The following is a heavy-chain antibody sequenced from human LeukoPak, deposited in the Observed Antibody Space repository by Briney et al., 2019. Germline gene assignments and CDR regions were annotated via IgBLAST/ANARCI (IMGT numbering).Heavy chain of an antibody. J-gene: IGHJ3*02. D-gene: IGHD3-16*02. V-gene: IGHV4-4*07. CDR2: IYTRGST. CDR1: GGSISSYY. CDR3: ARASHDYVWGSYPNDAFDI. Sequence: SETLSLTCTVSGGSISSYYWSWLRQPAGKGLEWIGRIYTRGSTNYNPSLKSRVTMSVDTSKNQFSLKLSSVTAADTAVYYCARASHDYVWGSYPNDAFDIWGQGTMVTVSS.